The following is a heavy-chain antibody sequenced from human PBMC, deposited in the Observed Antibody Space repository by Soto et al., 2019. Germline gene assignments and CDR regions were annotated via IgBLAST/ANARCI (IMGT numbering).Heavy chain of an antibody. D-gene: IGHD2-2*01. CDR2: ISSSSSTI. CDR3: ARDQEGIVVVPAAMDY. V-gene: IGHV3-48*02. Sequence: GGSLRLSCAASGFTFSSYSMNWVRQAPGKGLEWVSHISSSSSTIYYADSVKGRFTISRDNAKNSLYLQMNSLRDEDTAVYYCARDQEGIVVVPAAMDYWGQGTLVTVSS. J-gene: IGHJ4*02. CDR1: GFTFSSYS.